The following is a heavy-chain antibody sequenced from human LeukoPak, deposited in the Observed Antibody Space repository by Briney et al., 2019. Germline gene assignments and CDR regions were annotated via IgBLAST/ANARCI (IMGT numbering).Heavy chain of an antibody. V-gene: IGHV3-66*01. CDR1: GFAVNGIH. J-gene: IGHJ4*02. D-gene: IGHD6-19*01. CDR3: ARDLAGALDF. CDR2: FYVGGDI. Sequence: GGSLRLSCAASGFAVNGIHMSWVRQAPGKGLEWFSVFYVGGDIYYADSVSSRFTISRDNTKNTLYLQMNGLRSEDTDQYYSARDLAGALDFWGQGTVVTVSS.